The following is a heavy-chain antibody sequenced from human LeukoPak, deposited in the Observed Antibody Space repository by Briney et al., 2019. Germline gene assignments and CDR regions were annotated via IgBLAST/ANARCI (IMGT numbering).Heavy chain of an antibody. CDR1: AFTFSSYG. V-gene: IGHV3-33*01. CDR2: IWYDGSNK. Sequence: GGSLRLSCAVSAFTFSSYGMHWVRQAPGKGLEWVAVIWYDGSNKYYADSVKGRFTISRDNSKNTLYLQMNSLRTEDTAVYYCARDQAYFDYWGQGTLVTVSS. CDR3: ARDQAYFDY. J-gene: IGHJ4*02.